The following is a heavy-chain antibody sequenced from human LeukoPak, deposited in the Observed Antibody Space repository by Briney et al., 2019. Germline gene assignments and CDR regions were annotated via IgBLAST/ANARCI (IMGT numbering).Heavy chain of an antibody. CDR1: GFTFSSHA. Sequence: PGGSLRLSCASSGFTFSSHAMSWVRQAPERGLEWVSAISGGGGSTYYADSVKGRFTISRDNSKNTLYLQINSLRAEDTAIYYCAKAPMEDSWYIHFDYWGQGTLVTVSS. V-gene: IGHV3-23*01. CDR3: AKAPMEDSWYIHFDY. CDR2: ISGGGGST. J-gene: IGHJ4*02. D-gene: IGHD6-13*01.